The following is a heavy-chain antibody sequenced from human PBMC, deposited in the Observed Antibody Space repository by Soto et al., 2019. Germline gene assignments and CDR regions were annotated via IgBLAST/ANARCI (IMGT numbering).Heavy chain of an antibody. CDR1: GFTFSTYS. D-gene: IGHD3-9*01. J-gene: IGHJ4*02. CDR3: ARYYDILTV. Sequence: PGGSLRLSCAASGFTFSTYSMNWVRQAPGKGLEWVSYISSSGHTIYYADSVKGRFTISRDNAKNSLFLQMNSLRVEDTAVYYCARYYDILTVWGQGTLVTVSS. V-gene: IGHV3-48*01. CDR2: ISSSGHTI.